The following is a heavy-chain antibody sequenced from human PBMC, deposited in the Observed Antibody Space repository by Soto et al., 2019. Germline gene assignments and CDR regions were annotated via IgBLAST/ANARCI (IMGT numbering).Heavy chain of an antibody. D-gene: IGHD1-26*01. V-gene: IGHV3-33*01. CDR2: IWYDGSNK. Sequence: PGGSLRLSCAASGFTFSSYGMHWVRQAPGKGLEWVAVIWYDGSNKYYADSVKGRFTISRDNSKNTLYLQMNSLRAEDTAVYYCARTYSGSYFAFDYWGQGTLVTVSS. CDR3: ARTYSGSYFAFDY. CDR1: GFTFSSYG. J-gene: IGHJ4*02.